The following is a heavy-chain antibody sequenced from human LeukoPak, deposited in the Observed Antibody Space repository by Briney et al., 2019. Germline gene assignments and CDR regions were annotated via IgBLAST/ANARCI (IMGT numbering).Heavy chain of an antibody. D-gene: IGHD3-22*01. V-gene: IGHV4-59*08. J-gene: IGHJ4*02. CDR3: ARSGYYYDSLDY. Sequence: PSETLSLTCTVSGGSMSSYYWSWIRQPPGKGLEWIGYIYYSGSTNYNPSLKSRVTISVDTSKNQSSLNLSSVTAADTAVYYCARSGYYYDSLDYWGQGTLATVSS. CDR2: IYYSGST. CDR1: GGSMSSYY.